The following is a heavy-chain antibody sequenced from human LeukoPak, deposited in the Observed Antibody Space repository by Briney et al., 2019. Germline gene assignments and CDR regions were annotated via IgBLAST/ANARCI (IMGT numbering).Heavy chain of an antibody. CDR2: IIPILGIA. CDR1: GGTFSSYA. J-gene: IGHJ4*02. D-gene: IGHD5-18*01. V-gene: IGHV1-69*04. Sequence: ASVKVSCKASGGTFSSYAISWVRQAPGQGLEWMGRIIPILGIANYTQKFQGRVTITADKSTSTAYMELSSLRSEDTAVYYCARGVTSQGTAMVLFDSWGQGSLVTVSA. CDR3: ARGVTSQGTAMVLFDS.